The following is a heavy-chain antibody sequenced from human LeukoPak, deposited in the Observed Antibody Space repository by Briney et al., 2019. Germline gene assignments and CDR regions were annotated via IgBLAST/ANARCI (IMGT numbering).Heavy chain of an antibody. J-gene: IGHJ3*02. CDR3: ARAKVLGDAFDI. V-gene: IGHV3-30*01. D-gene: IGHD7-27*01. Sequence: AISYDGSNKYYADSVKGRFTISRDNSKNTLYLQMNSLRAEDTAVYYCARAKVLGDAFDIWGQGTMVTVSS. CDR2: ISYDGSNK.